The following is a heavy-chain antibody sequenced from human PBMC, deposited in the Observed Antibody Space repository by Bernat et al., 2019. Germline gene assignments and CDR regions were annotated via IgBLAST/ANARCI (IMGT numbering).Heavy chain of an antibody. Sequence: QVQLVESGGGVVQPGTSLRLSCAASGFTFSSYGMHWVRQAPGKGLEWVAVIWYDGSNKYYADSVKGRFTISRDNSKNTLYLQMNSLRAEDTAVYYCAASGGRRNDAFDIWGQGTMVTVSS. CDR2: IWYDGSNK. CDR1: GFTFSSYG. J-gene: IGHJ3*02. D-gene: IGHD1-14*01. V-gene: IGHV3-33*01. CDR3: AASGGRRNDAFDI.